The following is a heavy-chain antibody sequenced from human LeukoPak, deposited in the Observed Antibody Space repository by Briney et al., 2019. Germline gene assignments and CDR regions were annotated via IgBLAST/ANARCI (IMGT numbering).Heavy chain of an antibody. V-gene: IGHV3-30-3*01. J-gene: IGHJ3*02. CDR2: ISYDGSNK. CDR3: ARDPNRLYCSSTSCYAFDI. CDR1: GFTFSSYA. D-gene: IGHD2-2*01. Sequence: GGSLRLSCAASGFTFSSYAMHWVRQAPGKGLEWVAVISYDGSNKYYADSVKGRFTISRDNSKNTLYLQMNSLRAEDTAVYYCARDPNRLYCSSTSCYAFDIWGQGTMVTVSS.